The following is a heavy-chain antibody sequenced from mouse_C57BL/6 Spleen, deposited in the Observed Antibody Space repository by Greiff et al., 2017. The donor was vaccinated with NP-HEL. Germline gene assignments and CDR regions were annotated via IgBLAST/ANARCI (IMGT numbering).Heavy chain of an antibody. Sequence: QVQLQQPGAELVRPGSSVKLSCKASGYTFTSYWMHWVKQRPIQGLEWIGNIDPSDSETHYNQKFKDKATLTVDKSSSTAYMQLSSLTSEDSAVYYCAREEVDYVDGYYFDYWGQGTTLTVSS. V-gene: IGHV1-52*01. D-gene: IGHD2-4*01. CDR2: IDPSDSET. CDR1: GYTFTSYW. J-gene: IGHJ2*01. CDR3: AREEVDYVDGYYFDY.